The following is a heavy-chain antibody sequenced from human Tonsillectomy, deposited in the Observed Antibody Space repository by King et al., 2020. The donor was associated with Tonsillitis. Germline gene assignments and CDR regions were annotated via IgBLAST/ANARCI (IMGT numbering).Heavy chain of an antibody. D-gene: IGHD6-19*01. Sequence: VQLVESGGGVVQPGRSLSLSCAASGFSFSSNGMHWVRQAPGKGLEWVAVISFDGSNKNYAESVKGRFTISRDNSNNTLFLHMNNLRAEDTAVYYCARERLYSSGWGIDYWGQGALLSVSS. CDR3: ARERLYSSGWGIDY. V-gene: IGHV3-33*05. CDR2: ISFDGSNK. J-gene: IGHJ4*02. CDR1: GFSFSSNG.